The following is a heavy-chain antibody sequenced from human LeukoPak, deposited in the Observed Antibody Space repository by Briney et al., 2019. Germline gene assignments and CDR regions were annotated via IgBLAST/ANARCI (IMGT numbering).Heavy chain of an antibody. J-gene: IGHJ4*02. CDR2: ITSRSSYR. CDR3: ARDRSSGWSYYFDY. D-gene: IGHD6-19*01. CDR1: EFTFSDYT. V-gene: IGHV3-21*06. Sequence: GGSLRLSCVASEFTFSDYTMHWVRQAPGKGLEWVSSITSRSSYRFYADSVKGRFTISRDNAKNSLYLQMNSLRVEDTAVYYSARDRSSGWSYYFDYWGQGSLVTVSS.